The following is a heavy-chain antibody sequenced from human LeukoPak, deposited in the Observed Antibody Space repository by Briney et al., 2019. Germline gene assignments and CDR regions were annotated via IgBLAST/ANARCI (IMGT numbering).Heavy chain of an antibody. D-gene: IGHD6-6*01. Sequence: GGSLRFSGAASAFTFSSYGMHWGRQAPGKALKWVAVIWYDGSNKDYAVSVNGRFSISRDNSKSTLYLQMNSLRAEDTAVYYCARDGYSSSSIDYWGQGTLVTVSS. CDR2: IWYDGSNK. V-gene: IGHV3-33*01. CDR1: AFTFSSYG. J-gene: IGHJ4*02. CDR3: ARDGYSSSSIDY.